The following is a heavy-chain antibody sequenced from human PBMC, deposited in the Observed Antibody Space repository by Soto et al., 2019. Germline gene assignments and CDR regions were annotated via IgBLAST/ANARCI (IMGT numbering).Heavy chain of an antibody. CDR1: GGTFGSYA. CDR2: IIPIFGTA. J-gene: IGHJ3*02. D-gene: IGHD3-22*01. CDR3: ARGSTYYYDSSGYPDAFDI. Sequence: SVKVSCKASGGTFGSYAISWVRQAPGQGLEWMGGIIPIFGTANYAQKFQGRVTITADESTSTAYMELSSLRSEDTAVYYCARGSTYYYDSSGYPDAFDIWGQGTMVTVSS. V-gene: IGHV1-69*13.